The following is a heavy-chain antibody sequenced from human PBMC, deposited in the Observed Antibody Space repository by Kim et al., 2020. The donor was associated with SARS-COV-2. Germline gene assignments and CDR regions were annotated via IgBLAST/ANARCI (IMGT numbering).Heavy chain of an antibody. D-gene: IGHD6-19*01. CDR3: ATPASTDGWYFDY. CDR2: ISSISRSI. J-gene: IGHJ4*02. CDR1: GFRFSNYE. Sequence: GGSLRLSCAASGFRFSNYEMNWVRQTPGKGLEWISYISSISRSIYYADSVWGRFTISRDNAKNSLYLQMNSLRAEDTAVYYCATPASTDGWYFDYWGRGTLVTVSS. V-gene: IGHV3-48*03.